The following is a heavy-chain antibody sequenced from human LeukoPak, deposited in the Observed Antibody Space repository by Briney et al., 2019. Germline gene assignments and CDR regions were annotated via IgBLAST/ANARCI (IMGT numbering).Heavy chain of an antibody. CDR1: GGSFSGYY. V-gene: IGHV4-34*01. D-gene: IGHD3-9*01. Sequence: SETLSLTCAVYGGSFSGYYWSWIRQPPGKGLEWSGEINHSGSTNYNPSLKSRVTISVDTSKNQFSLKLSSVTAADTAVYYCARLGRFDWFRLHGGYFDYWGQGTLVTVSS. CDR3: ARLGRFDWFRLHGGYFDY. CDR2: INHSGST. J-gene: IGHJ4*02.